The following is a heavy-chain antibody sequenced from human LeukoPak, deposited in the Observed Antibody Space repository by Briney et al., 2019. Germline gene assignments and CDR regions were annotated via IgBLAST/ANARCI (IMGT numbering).Heavy chain of an antibody. D-gene: IGHD2-15*01. Sequence: GGSLRLSCAASGFTFSNYAMTWVRQAPGKGLEWVSLITGGADITYYADSVKGRFAISRDNSKNMLFLQMNSLRVEDTAVYYCAKDPPSGYCSGGTCNDSPFDSWGQGTLVTVSS. CDR1: GFTFSNYA. V-gene: IGHV3-23*01. CDR2: ITGGADIT. J-gene: IGHJ4*02. CDR3: AKDPPSGYCSGGTCNDSPFDS.